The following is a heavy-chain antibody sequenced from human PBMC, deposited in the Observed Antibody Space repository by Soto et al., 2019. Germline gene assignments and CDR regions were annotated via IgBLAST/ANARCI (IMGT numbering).Heavy chain of an antibody. J-gene: IGHJ4*02. CDR1: GFSLSTSGMC. D-gene: IGHD6-19*01. CDR3: ARIRVGSSGWDRPLD. V-gene: IGHV2-70*11. Sequence: SGPTLVNPTQTLTLTCTFSGFSLSTSGMCVSWIRQPPGKALEWLARIDWDDGKYYSTSLKTRLTISKDTSKNQVVLTMTNMDPVDTATYYCARIRVGSSGWDRPLDWGQGTLVTVSS. CDR2: IDWDDGK.